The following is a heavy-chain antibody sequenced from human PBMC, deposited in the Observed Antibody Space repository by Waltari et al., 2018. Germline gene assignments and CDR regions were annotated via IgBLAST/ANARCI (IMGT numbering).Heavy chain of an antibody. D-gene: IGHD3-10*01. CDR3: VRNYDGKLY. CDR2: ILTGGNT. CDR1: GFTVSSSH. J-gene: IGHJ4*02. Sequence: VQVVETGGGLIQPGGSLRLSCAASGFTVSSSHMSWVRQAPGKVLEWVSVILTGGNTLYADSVKGRFTISRDKSKNTLYLQMNSLRVEDTAMFYCVRNYDGKLYWGQGTLVTVSS. V-gene: IGHV3-53*02.